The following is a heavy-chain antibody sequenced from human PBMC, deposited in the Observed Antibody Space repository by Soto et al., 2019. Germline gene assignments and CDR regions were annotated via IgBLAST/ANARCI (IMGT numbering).Heavy chain of an antibody. CDR2: IYPGESDT. Sequence: GESLEIFLKGPGYNFTSYWIGWVRPMPGKGAEGMGSIYPGESDTRYSTSIQGQVTILANKSLNTAYLPCRGLKAWDTAKYFCARTGGYYYDYVIDVWGQGTTVTVYS. J-gene: IGHJ6*02. D-gene: IGHD6-13*01. CDR3: ARTGGYYYDYVIDV. V-gene: IGHV5-51*01. CDR1: GYNFTSYW.